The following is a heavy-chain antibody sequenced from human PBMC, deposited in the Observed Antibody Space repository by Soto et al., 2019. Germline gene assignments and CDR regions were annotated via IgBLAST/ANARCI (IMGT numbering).Heavy chain of an antibody. J-gene: IGHJ4*02. CDR3: ARHRDILSGYSAADN. CDR2: IDPSDSYS. CDR1: GYSFTNYW. Sequence: GESLKISFKASGYSFTNYWITWMRQTPGKGLECMGMIDPSDSYSNYSPSFQGHVTMSVDKSISSAYLQFSSLKASDTAMYYCARHRDILSGYSAADNWGQGTQVTVSS. D-gene: IGHD3-9*01. V-gene: IGHV5-10-1*01.